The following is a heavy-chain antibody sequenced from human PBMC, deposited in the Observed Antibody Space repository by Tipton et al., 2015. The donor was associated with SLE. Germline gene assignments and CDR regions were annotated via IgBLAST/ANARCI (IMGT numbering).Heavy chain of an antibody. CDR2: INHSGST. V-gene: IGHV4-34*01. Sequence: TLSLTCAVYGGSFSGYYWSWIRQPPGKGLEWIGEINHSGSTNYNPSLKSRVTISVDTSKNQFSLKLSSVTAADTAVYYCAVVSRDAFESWGQGTRVTVSS. J-gene: IGHJ3*02. CDR3: AVVSRDAFES. CDR1: GGSFSGYY. D-gene: IGHD5/OR15-5a*01.